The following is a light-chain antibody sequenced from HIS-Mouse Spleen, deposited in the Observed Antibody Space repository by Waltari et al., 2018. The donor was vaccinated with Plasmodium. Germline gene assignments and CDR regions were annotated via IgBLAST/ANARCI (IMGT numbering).Light chain of an antibody. CDR3: QQYNNWPRGT. V-gene: IGKV3-15*01. CDR1: QRVSSN. Sequence: EIVMTQSPATLSVSPGERATLSCRASQRVSSNLAWYQQKPGPAPRLLIYGASTRATGIPARFSGSGSGTEFTLTISSMQSEDFAVYYCQQYNNWPRGTFGQGTKVEIK. J-gene: IGKJ1*01. CDR2: GAS.